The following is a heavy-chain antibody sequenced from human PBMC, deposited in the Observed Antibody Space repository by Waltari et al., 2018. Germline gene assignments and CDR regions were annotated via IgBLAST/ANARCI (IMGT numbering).Heavy chain of an antibody. D-gene: IGHD2-21*01. V-gene: IGHV1-69*01. CDR2: IIPIFGTA. Sequence: QVQLVQSGAEVKTPVSSVKVSCKASGGTFRSYAISWVRPARGQGLEWRGGIIPIFGTANYAQKFQGRVTITADESTSTAYMELSSLRSEDTAVYYCARRELGWPLHYGMDVWGQGTTVTVSS. CDR3: ARRELGWPLHYGMDV. CDR1: GGTFRSYA. J-gene: IGHJ6*02.